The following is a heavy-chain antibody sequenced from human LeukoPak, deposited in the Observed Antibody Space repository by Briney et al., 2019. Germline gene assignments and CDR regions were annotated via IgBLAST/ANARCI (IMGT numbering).Heavy chain of an antibody. CDR1: GGSFSGYY. D-gene: IGHD2-8*01. Sequence: PSETLSLTCAVYGGSFSGYYWGWIRQSPGKGLEWIGEIYHSGGTNYNPSLKSRITISVDKSQNQFSLKVNSLTAADTAVYYCATNGYYCMDVWGKGTTVTVSS. V-gene: IGHV4-34*01. J-gene: IGHJ6*03. CDR3: ATNGYYCMDV. CDR2: IYHSGGT.